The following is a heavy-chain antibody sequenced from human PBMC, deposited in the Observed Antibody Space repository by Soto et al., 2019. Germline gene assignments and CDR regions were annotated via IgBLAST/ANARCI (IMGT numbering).Heavy chain of an antibody. D-gene: IGHD3-22*01. V-gene: IGHV4-59*01. J-gene: IGHJ4*02. CDR2: IYYSGSS. Sequence: SETLSLTCTVSGGSISSYYWSWIRQPPGKGLEWIGYIYYSGSSNYNPSLKSRVTISVDTSKDQFSLKLSSVTAADAAVYYCAREGGSGYRYAIDYWGQGTLVTAPQ. CDR3: AREGGSGYRYAIDY. CDR1: GGSISSYY.